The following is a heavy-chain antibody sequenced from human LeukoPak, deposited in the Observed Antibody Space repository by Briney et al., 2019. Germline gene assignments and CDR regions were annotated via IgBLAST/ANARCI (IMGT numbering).Heavy chain of an antibody. Sequence: PSETLSLTCTVSGGSIISYYWSWIRQPPGKGLEWIGRISVSGSPDYNPSLKSRVTVSVDTSKNQFSLTLTSVTAADTAVYYCARGSYTSGFWFDPWGQGTLVTVSS. CDR2: ISVSGSP. J-gene: IGHJ5*02. V-gene: IGHV4-4*07. CDR1: GGSIISYY. D-gene: IGHD6-19*01. CDR3: ARGSYTSGFWFDP.